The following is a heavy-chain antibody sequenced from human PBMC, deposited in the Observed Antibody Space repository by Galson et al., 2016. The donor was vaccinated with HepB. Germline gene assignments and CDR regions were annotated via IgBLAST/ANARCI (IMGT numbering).Heavy chain of an antibody. J-gene: IGHJ4*02. CDR2: ISYDGRNK. D-gene: IGHD3-3*01. CDR1: GFIFSGYT. CDR3: VRAAEGLFWSAPGDY. V-gene: IGHV3-30*09. Sequence: SLRLSCAASGFIFSGYTMHWVRQAPGKGLEWVAVISYDGRNKYYVDSVKGRFVISRDNSKNTVVLEMNSLRPEDTAAYYCVRAAEGLFWSAPGDYWGQGTLVIVAS.